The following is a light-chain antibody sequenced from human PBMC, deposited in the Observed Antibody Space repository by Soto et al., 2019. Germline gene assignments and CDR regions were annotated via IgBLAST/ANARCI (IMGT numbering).Light chain of an antibody. V-gene: IGLV2-23*02. Sequence: QSALTQPASVSGSPGQSITISCTGTSSDVGNYNLVSWYQQHPGKAPKVMIDEVSKRPSGISNRFSGSKSGNTASLTISALHAEDEADYYGCSYAGSSIFPYVFGTGTKLTVL. CDR1: SSDVGNYNL. J-gene: IGLJ1*01. CDR3: CSYAGSSIFPYV. CDR2: EVS.